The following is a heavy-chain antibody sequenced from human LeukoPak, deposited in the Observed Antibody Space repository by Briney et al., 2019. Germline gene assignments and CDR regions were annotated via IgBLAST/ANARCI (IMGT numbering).Heavy chain of an antibody. J-gene: IGHJ6*03. V-gene: IGHV3-7*01. CDR2: IKHDGSEK. CDR1: GFTFRSYW. D-gene: IGHD2-2*01. Sequence: GGSLRLSCAASGFTFRSYWMNWVRQAPGKGLEWVANIKHDGSEKYYVVSMKGRFTISRDNAKNSLYLQMNSLRAEDTAVYYCARESGIVVVPAAVTYYYYYMDVWGKGTTVTVSS. CDR3: ARESGIVVVPAAVTYYYYYMDV.